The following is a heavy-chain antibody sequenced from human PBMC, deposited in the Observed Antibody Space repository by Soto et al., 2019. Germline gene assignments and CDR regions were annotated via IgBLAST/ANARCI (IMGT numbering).Heavy chain of an antibody. CDR2: IKSKTNGGTT. CDR1: GFTFSSYA. J-gene: IGHJ4*02. D-gene: IGHD3-3*01. CDR3: TTDHDFWSYPAGY. V-gene: IGHV3-15*01. Sequence: PGGSLRPSCPAYGFTFSSYAMRWDRHAAEEVREWVGRIKSKTNGGTTDYAAPVKGRFTMSRDASKNTVYLQMNSLKTEDTAVYYCTTDHDFWSYPAGYWGQGTLVTVSS.